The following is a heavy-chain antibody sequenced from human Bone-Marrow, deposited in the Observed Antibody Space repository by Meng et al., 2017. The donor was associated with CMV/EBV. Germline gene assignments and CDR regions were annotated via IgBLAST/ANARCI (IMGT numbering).Heavy chain of an antibody. V-gene: IGHV4-39*01. J-gene: IGHJ4*02. Sequence: SETLSLTCTVSGGSISSSSYYWGWIRQPPGKGLEWIGSIYYSGSTYYNPSLKSRVTISVDTSKNQFSLKLSSVTAADTAVYYCARGLNDFWSGYYVDYWGQGTLVTVSS. CDR3: ARGLNDFWSGYYVDY. CDR2: IYYSGST. CDR1: GGSISSSSYY. D-gene: IGHD3-3*01.